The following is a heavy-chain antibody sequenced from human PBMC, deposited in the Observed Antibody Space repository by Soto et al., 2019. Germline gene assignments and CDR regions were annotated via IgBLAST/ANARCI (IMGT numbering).Heavy chain of an antibody. D-gene: IGHD1-26*01. J-gene: IGHJ4*02. V-gene: IGHV1-3*01. CDR1: GYTLTSYD. CDR2: INAGNGNT. Sequence: AAVKVSCTASGYTLTSYDMHWVRQAPGQRLEWMGWINAGNGNTKYSQKFQGRVTITRDTSASTAYMELSSLRSEDTAVYYCARFQVGAARWDYWGQGTLVTVSS. CDR3: ARFQVGAARWDY.